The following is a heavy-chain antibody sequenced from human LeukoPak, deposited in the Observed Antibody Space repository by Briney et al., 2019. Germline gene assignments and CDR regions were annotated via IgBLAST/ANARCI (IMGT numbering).Heavy chain of an antibody. D-gene: IGHD3-10*01. J-gene: IGHJ4*02. V-gene: IGHV3-7*01. Sequence: GGSLRLSCAASGFTLSSYWMSWVRQAPGKGLEWVANIKQDGSEKYYVDSVKGRFTISRDNARNSLYLQMNSLRAEDTAVYYCARDRGGGLFDYWGQGTLVTVSS. CDR1: GFTLSSYW. CDR3: ARDRGGGLFDY. CDR2: IKQDGSEK.